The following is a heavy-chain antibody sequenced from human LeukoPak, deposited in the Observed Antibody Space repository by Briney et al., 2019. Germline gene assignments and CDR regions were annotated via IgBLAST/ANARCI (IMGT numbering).Heavy chain of an antibody. CDR3: ARCIDGVYYHSDDY. Sequence: GGSLRLSCAASGFTFSSYEMNWVRQAPGKGLEWVSYISSSGSTIYYADSVKGRFTISRDNAKKSLYLQMNSLRAEDTAVYYCARCIDGVYYHSDDYWGQGTLVTVSS. J-gene: IGHJ4*02. CDR1: GFTFSSYE. D-gene: IGHD2-8*01. V-gene: IGHV3-48*03. CDR2: ISSSGSTI.